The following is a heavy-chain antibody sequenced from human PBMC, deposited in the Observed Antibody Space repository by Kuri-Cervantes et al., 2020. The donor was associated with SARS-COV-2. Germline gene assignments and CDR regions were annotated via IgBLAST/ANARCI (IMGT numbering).Heavy chain of an antibody. CDR3: AKCGSGRRGYFDY. V-gene: IGHV3-30-3*02. CDR1: GFTFSSYA. Sequence: GESLKISCAASGFTFSSYAMHWVRQAPGKGLEWVAVISYDGSNKYYADSVKGRFTISRDNSKNTLYLQMNSLRAEDTAVYYCAKCGSGRRGYFDYWGQGTLVTVSS. J-gene: IGHJ4*02. CDR2: ISYDGSNK. D-gene: IGHD3-10*01.